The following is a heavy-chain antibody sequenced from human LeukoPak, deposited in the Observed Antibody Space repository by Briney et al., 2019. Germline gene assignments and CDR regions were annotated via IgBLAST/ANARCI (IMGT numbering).Heavy chain of an antibody. CDR2: ISGSGGTT. J-gene: IGHJ3*02. Sequence: PGGSLRLSCAASGFTFTIYAMTWVRQAPGKGLEWVSAISGSGGTTYYADSMKGRFTISRDNSKNTLYLQMNSLRAEDTAVYYCAKDFDSSTYSMAFDIWGQGTMVTVSS. V-gene: IGHV3-23*01. CDR1: GFTFTIYA. D-gene: IGHD3-22*01. CDR3: AKDFDSSTYSMAFDI.